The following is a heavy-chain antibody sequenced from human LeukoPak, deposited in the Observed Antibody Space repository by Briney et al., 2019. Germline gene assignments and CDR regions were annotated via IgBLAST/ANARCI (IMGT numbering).Heavy chain of an antibody. D-gene: IGHD2-15*01. CDR2: IYYSGST. V-gene: IGHV4-31*03. Sequence: SQTLSLTCTVSGGSLSSGGYYWSWIRQHPGKGLEWIGYIYYSGSTYYNPSLKSRVTISVDTSKNQYSLKLSSVTAADTAVYYCAREDCSGGSCPFDPWGQGTLVTVSS. CDR1: GGSLSSGGYY. CDR3: AREDCSGGSCPFDP. J-gene: IGHJ5*02.